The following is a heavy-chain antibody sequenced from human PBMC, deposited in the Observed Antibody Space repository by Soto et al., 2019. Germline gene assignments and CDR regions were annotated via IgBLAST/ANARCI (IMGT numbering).Heavy chain of an antibody. CDR3: ARDYCSCGSCYSDY. CDR2: IIPILGIA. V-gene: IGHV1-69*08. J-gene: IGHJ4*02. D-gene: IGHD2-15*01. Sequence: QVQLVQSGAEVKKPGSSVKVSCKASGGTFSSYTISLVRQAPGQGLEWMGRIIPILGIANYAQKFQGRVTITADKSTSTAYIELSSLRSEDTAVYYCARDYCSCGSCYSDYWGQGTLVTVSS. CDR1: GGTFSSYT.